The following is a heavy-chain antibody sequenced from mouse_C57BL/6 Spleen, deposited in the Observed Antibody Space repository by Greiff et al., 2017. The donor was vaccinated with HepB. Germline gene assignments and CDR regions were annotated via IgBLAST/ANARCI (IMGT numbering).Heavy chain of an antibody. Sequence: EVQLVESGGGLVKPGGSLKLSCAASGFTFSSYAMSWVRQTPEKRLEWVATISDGGSYTYYPDNVKGRFTISRDNAKNNLYLQMSHLKSEDTAMYYCARALSTTRAMDYWGQGTSVTVSS. CDR3: ARALSTTRAMDY. D-gene: IGHD2-14*01. CDR2: ISDGGSYT. V-gene: IGHV5-4*01. CDR1: GFTFSSYA. J-gene: IGHJ4*01.